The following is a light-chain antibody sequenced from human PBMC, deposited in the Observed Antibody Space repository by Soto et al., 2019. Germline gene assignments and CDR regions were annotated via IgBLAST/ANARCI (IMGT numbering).Light chain of an antibody. CDR2: RNN. V-gene: IGLV1-47*01. J-gene: IGLJ3*02. CDR3: AARDDSLSGHWV. Sequence: QPVLTQPPSASGTPGQRVTISCSGSSSNIGSEYVVWYQHLPGTAPKLLICRNNQRPSGVPDRFAGSKSGTSASLAISGLRSEDEADYYCAARDDSLSGHWVFGGGTKLTVL. CDR1: SSNIGSEY.